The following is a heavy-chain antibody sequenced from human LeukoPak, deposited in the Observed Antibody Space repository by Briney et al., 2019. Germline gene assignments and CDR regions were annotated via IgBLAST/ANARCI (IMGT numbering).Heavy chain of an antibody. Sequence: SETLSLTCTVSGGSINNYYWSWVRQPPGKGLEWIGCIYYTGSTNYNPSLKSRVTISVDTSKNQFSLKLSSVTAADTAVYYCARGEMATTYYFDYWGQGTLVTVSS. J-gene: IGHJ4*02. CDR2: IYYTGST. D-gene: IGHD5-24*01. CDR1: GGSINNYY. V-gene: IGHV4-59*12. CDR3: ARGEMATTYYFDY.